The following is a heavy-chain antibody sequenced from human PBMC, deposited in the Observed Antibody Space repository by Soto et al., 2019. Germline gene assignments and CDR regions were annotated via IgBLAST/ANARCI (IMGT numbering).Heavy chain of an antibody. CDR2: IHDRSNYI. D-gene: IGHD2-8*01. V-gene: IGHV3-21*01. CDR3: ANFASCTSFTCLVY. CDR1: GFSFSKYS. Sequence: GGSLRLSCVPSGFSFSKYSMNWVRQAPGKGLEWVSSIHDRSNYIYYAESVKRGFTISSDNAINPLFLQLNRLRPDGTAVYYQANFASCTSFTCLVYWGRGTRVTVSS. J-gene: IGHJ4*02.